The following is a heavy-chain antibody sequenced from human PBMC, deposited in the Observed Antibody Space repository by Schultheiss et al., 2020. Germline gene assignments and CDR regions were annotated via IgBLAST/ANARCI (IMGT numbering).Heavy chain of an antibody. CDR2: IYYSGST. V-gene: IGHV4-59*12. D-gene: IGHD5-12*01. CDR1: GGSISSYY. CDR3: ASSYRGYSGYDYNY. J-gene: IGHJ4*02. Sequence: SQTLSLTCTVSGGSISSYYWSWIRQHPGKGLEWIGYIYYSGSTYYNPSLKSRVTISVDTSKNQFSLKLSSVTAADTAVYYCASSYRGYSGYDYNYWGQGTLVTVSS.